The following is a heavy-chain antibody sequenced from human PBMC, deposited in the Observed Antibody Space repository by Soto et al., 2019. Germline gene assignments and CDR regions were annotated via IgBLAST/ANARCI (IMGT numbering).Heavy chain of an antibody. J-gene: IGHJ4*02. D-gene: IGHD3-9*01. CDR1: VFTFISYA. Sequence: GWSLRLSCASSVFTFISYAMSWVRQAPGKGLEWVSAISGSGGSTYYADSVKGRFTISRDNSKNTLYLQMNSLRAEDTAVYYCAKDHQGSPYYDILTGQAPFDYWGQGTLVTVSS. CDR2: ISGSGGST. V-gene: IGHV3-23*01. CDR3: AKDHQGSPYYDILTGQAPFDY.